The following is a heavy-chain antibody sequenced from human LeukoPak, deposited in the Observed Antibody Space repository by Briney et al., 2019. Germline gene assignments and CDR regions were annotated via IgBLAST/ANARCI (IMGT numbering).Heavy chain of an antibody. V-gene: IGHV5-51*01. CDR1: GYSFTSYW. J-gene: IGHJ4*02. Sequence: GESLKISCKGSGYSFTSYWIAWVRQMPGKGLEWMGIIYPGDSDTRYSPSFQGQVTISADKSISTAYLQWSSLKVSDTAMSYCARLLSSGYYPYYFDYWGQGTLVTVSS. D-gene: IGHD3-22*01. CDR3: ARLLSSGYYPYYFDY. CDR2: IYPGDSDT.